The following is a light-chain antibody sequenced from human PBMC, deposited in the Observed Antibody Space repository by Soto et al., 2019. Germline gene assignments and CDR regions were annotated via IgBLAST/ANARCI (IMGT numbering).Light chain of an antibody. J-gene: IGLJ3*02. CDR2: NDY. Sequence: QSVLAQPPSASGTPGQRVTISCSGSTSNVGSNLASWYQQLPGSAPKLLIYNDYERPSGVPDRFSGSKSGTSASLGISGLRSEDEADYFCAVWDDSLNGQVFGGGTKLTVL. CDR1: TSNVGSNL. V-gene: IGLV1-47*02. CDR3: AVWDDSLNGQV.